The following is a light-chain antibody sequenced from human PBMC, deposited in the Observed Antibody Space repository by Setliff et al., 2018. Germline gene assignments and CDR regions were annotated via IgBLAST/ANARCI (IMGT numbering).Light chain of an antibody. CDR2: EVT. CDR3: SSYAASYNPYV. J-gene: IGLJ1*01. CDR1: SSDVGAFKY. Sequence: QSVLAQPASVSGSPGQSITISCTGTSSDVGAFKYVSWYQQYPGKAPRLIIYEVTKRPSGVPDRFSGSKSGNTASLTVSGLQAEDEADYYCSSYAASYNPYVFGSGTKVTVL. V-gene: IGLV2-8*01.